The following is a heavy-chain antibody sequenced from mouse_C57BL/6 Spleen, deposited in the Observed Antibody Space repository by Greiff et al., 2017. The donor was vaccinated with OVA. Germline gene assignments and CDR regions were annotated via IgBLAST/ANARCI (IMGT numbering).Heavy chain of an antibody. CDR1: GYSFTGYF. CDR2: INPYNGDT. V-gene: IGHV1-20*01. D-gene: IGHD1-1*01. J-gene: IGHJ4*01. CDR3: ARRDYYGSGDYYARDY. Sequence: VQLQQSGPELVKPGDSVKISCKASGYSFTGYFMNWVMQSHGKSLEWIGRINPYNGDTFYNQKFKGKATLTVDKSSSTAHMELRSLTSEDSAVYYWARRDYYGSGDYYARDYWGQGTSVTVSA.